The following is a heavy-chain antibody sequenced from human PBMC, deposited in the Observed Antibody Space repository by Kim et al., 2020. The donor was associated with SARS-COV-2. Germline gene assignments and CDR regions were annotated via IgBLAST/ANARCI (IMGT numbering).Heavy chain of an antibody. CDR3: AKGSDFWSGIDY. CDR2: ITGNGGVT. V-gene: IGHV3-23*01. Sequence: GSLRLSCSASGFTFSSYVMSWVRQSPEKGLEWVSSITGNGGVTNHADSVKGRFTISRDNSKNTLYLQMNSLRAEDTAVYYCAKGSDFWSGIDYWGQGTL. J-gene: IGHJ4*02. D-gene: IGHD3-3*01. CDR1: GFTFSSYV.